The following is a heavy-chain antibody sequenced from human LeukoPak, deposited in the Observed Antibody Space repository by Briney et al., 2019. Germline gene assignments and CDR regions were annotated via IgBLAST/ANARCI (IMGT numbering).Heavy chain of an antibody. Sequence: SETLSLTCTVSGGSISSYYWSWFGKPPGKGRELMGRIYTSGTTNYNPSLKSRVTMSVDTSKNQFSLKLSSVTAADTAVYYCARAPTGTGGWNWFDPWGQGTLVTVSS. CDR1: GGSISSYY. CDR3: ARAPTGTGGWNWFDP. V-gene: IGHV4-4*07. D-gene: IGHD1-1*01. CDR2: IYTSGTT. J-gene: IGHJ5*02.